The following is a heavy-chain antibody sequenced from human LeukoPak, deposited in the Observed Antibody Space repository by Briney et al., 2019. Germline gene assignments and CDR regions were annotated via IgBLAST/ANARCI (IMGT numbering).Heavy chain of an antibody. CDR2: ISGGGGST. J-gene: IGHJ4*02. Sequence: PGRSLRLSCAASGFTFTIYAMSWVRQAPGKGLEWVSAISGGGGSTYYADSVEGRFTISRDNSKNTLYLQMNNLRAEDTAIYYCAKAEGIAVPGRDHWGQGTLVTVSS. CDR1: GFTFTIYA. V-gene: IGHV3-23*01. CDR3: AKAEGIAVPGRDH. D-gene: IGHD6-19*01.